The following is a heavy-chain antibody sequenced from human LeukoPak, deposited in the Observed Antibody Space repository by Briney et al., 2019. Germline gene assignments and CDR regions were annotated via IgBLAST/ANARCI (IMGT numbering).Heavy chain of an antibody. V-gene: IGHV3-30*04. J-gene: IGHJ4*02. CDR2: ISYDGSKK. D-gene: IGHD6-13*01. CDR3: ARPWSAGTLAS. CDR1: GFTFSSFA. Sequence: GGSLRLSCAASGFTFSSFAMHWVRQAPGKGLEWVAVISYDGSKKYFADSVKGRFTISRDNSKNTLYLQTNSLRTEDTAVYYGARPWSAGTLASWGKVTLVT.